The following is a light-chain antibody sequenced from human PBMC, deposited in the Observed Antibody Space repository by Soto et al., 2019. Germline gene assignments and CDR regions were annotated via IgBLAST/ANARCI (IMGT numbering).Light chain of an antibody. CDR2: ATS. CDR1: QSFNSRY. Sequence: EIVLAQSPGTLSLSPGDRATLSCRASQSFNSRYLAWFQQRPGQAPRLLIYATSSRAADIPDRFSGSGSGTDLTLPINRLEPEDFTVYYCQQYGSAPWTFGQGTKVEIK. V-gene: IGKV3-20*01. J-gene: IGKJ1*01. CDR3: QQYGSAPWT.